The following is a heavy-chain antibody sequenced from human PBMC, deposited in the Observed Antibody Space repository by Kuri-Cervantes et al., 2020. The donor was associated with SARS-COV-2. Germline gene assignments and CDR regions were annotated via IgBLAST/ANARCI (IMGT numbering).Heavy chain of an antibody. CDR3: ARGVPVRGSIPVGAGTFDY. V-gene: IGHV4-4*07. Sequence: SETLSLTCTVSGGSISSYYWGWNRQPAGKGRGWIGRTLTRGSTTYNTSLKSRVTMSVETSTNQFSLKLGSVTAADTAVYYCARGVPVRGSIPVGAGTFDYWGQGTLVTVSS. J-gene: IGHJ4*02. CDR1: GGSISSYY. D-gene: IGHD3-16*01. CDR2: TLTRGST.